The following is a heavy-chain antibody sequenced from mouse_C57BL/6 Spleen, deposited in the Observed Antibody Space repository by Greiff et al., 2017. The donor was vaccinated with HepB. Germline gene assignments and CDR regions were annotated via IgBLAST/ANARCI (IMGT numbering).Heavy chain of an antibody. CDR3: ARPWSDY. Sequence: QVQLQQSGAELVKPGASVKMSCKASGYTFTSYWITWVKQRPGQGLEWIGDIYPGSGSTNYNEKFKSKATLTVDKSSSTAYMQLSSLTSEDSAVYYCARPWSDYWGQGTTLTVSS. CDR1: GYTFTSYW. CDR2: IYPGSGST. J-gene: IGHJ2*01. V-gene: IGHV1-55*01.